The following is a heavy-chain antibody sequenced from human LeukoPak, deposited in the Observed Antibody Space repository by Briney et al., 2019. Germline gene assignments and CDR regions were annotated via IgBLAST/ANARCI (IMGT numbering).Heavy chain of an antibody. Sequence: GGSRRLSCAASGFTFDDYAMHWVRQAPGKGLEWVSGISWNSGSIGYADSVKGRFTISRDNAKNSLYLQMNSLRAEDTALYYCAKDIGAVAGYAFDIWGQGTIVTVSS. V-gene: IGHV3-9*01. CDR3: AKDIGAVAGYAFDI. CDR2: ISWNSGSI. D-gene: IGHD6-19*01. J-gene: IGHJ3*02. CDR1: GFTFDDYA.